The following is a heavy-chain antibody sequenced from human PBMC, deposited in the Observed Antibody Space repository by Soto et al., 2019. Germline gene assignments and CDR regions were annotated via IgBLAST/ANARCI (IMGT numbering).Heavy chain of an antibody. D-gene: IGHD6-19*01. CDR3: ASTAVAGTLWFAP. CDR1: GGSISSSSYY. Sequence: QLQLQESGPGLVKPSETLSLTCTVSGGSISSSSYYWGWIRQPPGKGLEWIGSIYYSGSTYYNPSLKSRVTIPVDTSKNQFSLELRSVTAADTAVYYCASTAVAGTLWFAPWGQGTLVTVSS. CDR2: IYYSGST. J-gene: IGHJ5*02. V-gene: IGHV4-39*01.